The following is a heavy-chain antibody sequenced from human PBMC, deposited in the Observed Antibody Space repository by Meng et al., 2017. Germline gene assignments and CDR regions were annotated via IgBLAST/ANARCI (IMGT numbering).Heavy chain of an antibody. CDR2: TNPNSGNT. CDR1: GYTFTSYD. Sequence: VELVLFGAEVRKPGASVKVSCKASGYTFTSYDINWVRQATGQGLEWMGWTNPNSGNTGYAQKFQGRVTMTRNTSISTAYMELSSLRSEETAVYYCARGPNRWTGFDYWGQGTLVTVSS. J-gene: IGHJ4*02. D-gene: IGHD3/OR15-3a*01. CDR3: ARGPNRWTGFDY. V-gene: IGHV1-8*01.